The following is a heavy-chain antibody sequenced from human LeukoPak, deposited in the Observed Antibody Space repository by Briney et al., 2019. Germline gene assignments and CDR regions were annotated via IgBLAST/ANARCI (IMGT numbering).Heavy chain of an antibody. D-gene: IGHD5-12*01. CDR1: GYRFTSYW. Sequence: GESLKISCKGSGYRFTSYWIGWVRQMPGKGLEWMGIIYPGDSDTRYSPSFQGQVTISADKSISTAYLQWTSLKASDSAVYYCARHINSGYDIDYWGQGTLVTVSS. V-gene: IGHV5-51*01. J-gene: IGHJ4*02. CDR3: ARHINSGYDIDY. CDR2: IYPGDSDT.